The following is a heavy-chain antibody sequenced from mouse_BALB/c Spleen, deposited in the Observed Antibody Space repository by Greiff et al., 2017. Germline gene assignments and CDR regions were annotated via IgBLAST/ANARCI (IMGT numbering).Heavy chain of an antibody. CDR1: GFTFSDYY. J-gene: IGHJ4*01. CDR3: AREATATMDY. V-gene: IGHV5-4*02. D-gene: IGHD1-2*01. Sequence: EVKVVESGGGLVKPGGSLKLSCAASGFTFSDYYMYWVRQTPEKRLEWVATISDGGSYTYYPDSVKGRFTISRDNAKNNLYLQMSSLKSEDTAMYYCAREATATMDYWGQGTSVTVSS. CDR2: ISDGGSYT.